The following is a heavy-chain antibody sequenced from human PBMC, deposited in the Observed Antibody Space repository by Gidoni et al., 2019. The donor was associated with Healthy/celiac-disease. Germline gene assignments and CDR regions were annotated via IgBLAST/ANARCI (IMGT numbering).Heavy chain of an antibody. J-gene: IGHJ6*02. CDR2: IYSGGST. V-gene: IGHV3-53*01. CDR3: ARDQARYSSSRLYYYYYGMDV. D-gene: IGHD6-6*01. Sequence: EVQLVESGGGLIQPGGSLRLSCAASGFTVSSNYISWVRQAPGKGLEWVSVIYSGGSTYYADSVKGRFTISRDNSKNTLYLQMNSLRAEDTAVYYCARDQARYSSSRLYYYYYGMDVWGQGTTVTVSS. CDR1: GFTVSSNY.